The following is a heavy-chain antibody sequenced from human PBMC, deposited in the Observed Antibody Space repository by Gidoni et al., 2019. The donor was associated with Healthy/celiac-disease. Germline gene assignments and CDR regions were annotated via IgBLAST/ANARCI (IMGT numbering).Heavy chain of an antibody. CDR3: ARGEGIAARPGVAYMDV. Sequence: QVQLQQWGAGLLKPSETLSLTCPVYGGSFSAYYWSWIRQPPGKGMEWIGEINHNGSTNYNPSLKSRVTISVDTSKNQFSLKLSSVTAADTAVYYCARGEGIAARPGVAYMDVWGKGTTVTVSS. J-gene: IGHJ6*03. D-gene: IGHD6-6*01. V-gene: IGHV4-34*01. CDR2: INHNGST. CDR1: GGSFSAYY.